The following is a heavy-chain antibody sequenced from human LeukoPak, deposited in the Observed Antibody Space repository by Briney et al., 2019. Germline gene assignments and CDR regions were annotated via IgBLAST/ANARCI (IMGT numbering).Heavy chain of an antibody. CDR1: GGSISSCY. J-gene: IGHJ4*02. CDR2: IYSRGST. Sequence: SENLSLTCTVSGGSISSCYWSWVRQPAGKGLEWIGRIYSRGSTNYSPSLKSGVTMSVDTSKNQFSLRLTSVTAADTAVYFCASSESASVVRFDHWGQGTLVTVSS. V-gene: IGHV4-4*07. CDR3: ASSESASVVRFDH. D-gene: IGHD3-10*01.